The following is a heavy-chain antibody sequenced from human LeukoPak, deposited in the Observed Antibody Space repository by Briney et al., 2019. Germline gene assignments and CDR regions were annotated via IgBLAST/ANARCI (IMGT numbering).Heavy chain of an antibody. J-gene: IGHJ1*01. V-gene: IGHV3-30-3*01. CDR1: GFTFSSYA. CDR3: ARVSGGPNWGYFQH. D-gene: IGHD7-27*01. Sequence: PGGSLRLSCAASGFTFSSYAMHWVRQAPGKGLEWVAVISYDGSNKYYADSVKGRFTISRDNSKNTLYLQMNSLRAEDTAVYYCARVSGGPNWGYFQHWGQGTLVTVSS. CDR2: ISYDGSNK.